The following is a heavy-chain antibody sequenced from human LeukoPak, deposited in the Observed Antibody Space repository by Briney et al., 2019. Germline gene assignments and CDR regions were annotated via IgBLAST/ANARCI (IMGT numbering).Heavy chain of an antibody. V-gene: IGHV1-2*02. Sequence: ASVKVSCKASGYTFTGYYMHWVRQAPGQGLEWMGWINPNSGGTNYAQKFQGRVTMTRDTSISTAYMELSRLRSDDTAVYYCALTEYSSSSLDYWGQGTLVTVSS. CDR3: ALTEYSSSSLDY. D-gene: IGHD6-6*01. J-gene: IGHJ4*02. CDR2: INPNSGGT. CDR1: GYTFTGYY.